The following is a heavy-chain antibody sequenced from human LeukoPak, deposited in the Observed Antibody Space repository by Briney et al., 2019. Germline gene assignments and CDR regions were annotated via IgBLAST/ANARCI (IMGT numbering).Heavy chain of an antibody. CDR2: ISGSGGST. CDR1: GFTFSNYA. CDR3: AKDPSKGGYYYYYFDY. V-gene: IGHV3-23*01. J-gene: IGHJ4*02. Sequence: GGSLRLSCAASGFTFSNYAMSWVRQAPGKGLEWVSGISGSGGSTYYADSVKGRFTISTDNSKNTLYLQMNRLRAEDTAVYYCAKDPSKGGYYYYYFDYWGQGILVTVSS. D-gene: IGHD3-22*01.